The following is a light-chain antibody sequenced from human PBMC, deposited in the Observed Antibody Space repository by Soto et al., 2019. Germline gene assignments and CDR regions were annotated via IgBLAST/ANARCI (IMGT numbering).Light chain of an antibody. Sequence: DIQLTQSPSFLSASVGDRVTITCRASQGISSYLVWYQQKPGKAPKLLIYAASTLESGVPSRFSGSESGTDFTLTISSLQPEDSATYYCQQLSTYPLTFGGGTRWIS. CDR3: QQLSTYPLT. CDR1: QGISSY. V-gene: IGKV1-9*01. CDR2: AAS. J-gene: IGKJ4*01.